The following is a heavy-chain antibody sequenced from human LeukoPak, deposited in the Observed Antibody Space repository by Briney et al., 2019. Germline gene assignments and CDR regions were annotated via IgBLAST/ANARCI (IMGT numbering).Heavy chain of an antibody. CDR3: ARGDWNYHFDY. J-gene: IGHJ4*02. CDR2: ISGYNGDS. D-gene: IGHD1-7*01. V-gene: IGHV1-18*01. Sequence: ASVKVSCKASGVTFSSYAISWVRQAPGQGLEWMGWISGYNGDSYYVQKFQGRVTMTTDTSTTTAYMELMTLRADEKDASYCARGDWNYHFDYWGQGTLVTVSS. CDR1: GVTFSSYA.